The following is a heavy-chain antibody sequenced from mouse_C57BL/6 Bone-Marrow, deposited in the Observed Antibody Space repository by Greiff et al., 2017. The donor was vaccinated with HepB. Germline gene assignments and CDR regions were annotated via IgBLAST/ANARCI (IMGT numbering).Heavy chain of an antibody. D-gene: IGHD1-1*01. CDR3: ARMGYGSGDY. V-gene: IGHV8-8*01. Sequence: QVTLKECGPGILQPSQTLSLTCSFSGFSLSTFGMGVGWIRQPSGKGLEWLAHIWWDDDKYYNPALKSRLTISKDTSKNKVFLKSANVDTEDTATYYCARMGYGSGDYWGQGTTLTVSS. CDR2: IWWDDDK. J-gene: IGHJ2*01. CDR1: GFSLSTFGMG.